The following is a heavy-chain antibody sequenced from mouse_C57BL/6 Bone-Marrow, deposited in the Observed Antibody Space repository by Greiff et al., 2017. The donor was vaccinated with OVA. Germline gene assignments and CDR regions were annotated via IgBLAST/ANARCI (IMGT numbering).Heavy chain of an antibody. V-gene: IGHV3-1*01. J-gene: IGHJ4*01. Sequence: EVQLQQSGPGMVKPSQSLSLTCTVTGYSITSGYDWHWIRHFPGNKLEWMGYISYSGSTNYNPSLKSRISITHDTSKNHFFLKLNSVTTEDTATYYCARGMITHYAMDYWGQGTSVTVSS. D-gene: IGHD2-4*01. CDR1: GYSITSGYD. CDR2: ISYSGST. CDR3: ARGMITHYAMDY.